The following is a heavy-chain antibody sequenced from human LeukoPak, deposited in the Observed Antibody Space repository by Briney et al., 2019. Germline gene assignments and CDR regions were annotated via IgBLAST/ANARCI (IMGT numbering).Heavy chain of an antibody. V-gene: IGHV4-39*02. D-gene: IGHD6-13*01. CDR2: IYYSGST. CDR1: GGSISTTGYY. J-gene: IGHJ4*02. Sequence: SETLSLTCTVSGGSISTTGYYWAWIRQPPGKGLQWIASIYYSGSTYYNSSLKSRVTISVDTSKNQFSLKLSSMTAADTAVYYCASDKGYSNNYFDYWGRGTLVTVSS. CDR3: ASDKGYSNNYFDY.